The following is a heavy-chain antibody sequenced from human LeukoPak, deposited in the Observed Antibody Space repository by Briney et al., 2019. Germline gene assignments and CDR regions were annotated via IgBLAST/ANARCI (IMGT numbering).Heavy chain of an antibody. V-gene: IGHV4-34*01. CDR3: ARGRGYCSSTSCYSNWFDP. D-gene: IGHD2-2*01. CDR1: GGSLSGYY. J-gene: IGHJ5*02. Sequence: SETLSLTCAVYGGSLSGYYWSWIRQPPGKGLEWIGEINHSGSTNYNPSLKSRVTISVDTSKNQFSLELSSVTAADTAVYYCARGRGYCSSTSCYSNWFDPWGQGTLVTVSS. CDR2: INHSGST.